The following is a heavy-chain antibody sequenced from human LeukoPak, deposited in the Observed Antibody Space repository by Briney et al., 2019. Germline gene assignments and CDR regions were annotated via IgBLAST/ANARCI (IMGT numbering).Heavy chain of an antibody. V-gene: IGHV1-8*03. CDR2: MNPNSGNT. D-gene: IGHD2/OR15-2a*01. Sequence: ASVKVSCKASGYTFTSYDINWVRQATGQGLEWMGWMNPNSGNTGYAQKFQGRVTITRNTSISTAYMELSSLRSEDTAVYYCARNLRGSIVVLFDYWGQGTLVTVSS. J-gene: IGHJ4*02. CDR3: ARNLRGSIVVLFDY. CDR1: GYTFTSYD.